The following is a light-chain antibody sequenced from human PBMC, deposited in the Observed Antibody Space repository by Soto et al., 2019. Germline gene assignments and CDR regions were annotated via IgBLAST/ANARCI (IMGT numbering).Light chain of an antibody. Sequence: QSVLTQPASVSGSPGQSITLSCTGTSSDIGGYDYVSWYQRHPGKAPKLIIYDVNNRPSGVSNRFSGSKSGNTASLTISGLQAEDEAHYYCSSYASGSSHVVFGGGTKLTVL. CDR1: SSDIGGYDY. CDR2: DVN. CDR3: SSYASGSSHVV. J-gene: IGLJ2*01. V-gene: IGLV2-14*01.